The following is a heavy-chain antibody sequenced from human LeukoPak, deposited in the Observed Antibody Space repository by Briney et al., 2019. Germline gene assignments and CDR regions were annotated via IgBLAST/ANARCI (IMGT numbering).Heavy chain of an antibody. CDR3: ARSTGSCDFWSGYYTPYYFDY. Sequence: PGGSLRLSCTASGFTFDDYAMHWVRQAPGKGLEWVAFIRYDGSNKYYADSVKGRFTISRDNSKNTLYLQMNSLRSDDTAVYYCARSTGSCDFWSGYYTPYYFDYWGQGTLVTVSS. V-gene: IGHV3-30*02. D-gene: IGHD3-3*01. J-gene: IGHJ4*02. CDR1: GFTFDDYA. CDR2: IRYDGSNK.